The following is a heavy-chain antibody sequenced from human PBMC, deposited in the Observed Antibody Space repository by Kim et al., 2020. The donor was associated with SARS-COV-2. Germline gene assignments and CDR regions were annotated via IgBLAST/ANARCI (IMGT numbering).Heavy chain of an antibody. J-gene: IGHJ1*01. CDR3: ARDPPLQELVLG. CDR2: INHRGNP. D-gene: IGHD6-13*01. V-gene: IGHV4-4*02. CDR1: GGPMSNSDW. Sequence: SETLSLTCVVSGGPMSNSDWWSWVRQPPGKGLEGFGEINHRGNPNYTPSLKSRATISIDMSKNQLSLRLTSVTAADTAVYYCARDPPLQELVLGWGQGALVIVSS.